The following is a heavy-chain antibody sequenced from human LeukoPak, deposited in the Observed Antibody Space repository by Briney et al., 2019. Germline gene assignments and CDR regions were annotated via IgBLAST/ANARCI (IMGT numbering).Heavy chain of an antibody. J-gene: IGHJ5*02. V-gene: IGHV3-23*01. CDR3: AKRYSDGGFDP. Sequence: PGGSLRLSCVASGLTFSNSAMTWVHQGPGKGLEWVSSISGETNNTYYSDSVKGRFTVSRDNSKNTVFLQMNDLTIEDTAIYYCAKRYSDGGFDPWGQGTLVTVSS. D-gene: IGHD3-10*01. CDR2: ISGETNNT. CDR1: GLTFSNSA.